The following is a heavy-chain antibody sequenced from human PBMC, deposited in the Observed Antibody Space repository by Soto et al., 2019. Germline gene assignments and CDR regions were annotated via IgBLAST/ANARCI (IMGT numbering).Heavy chain of an antibody. Sequence: ASVKVSCKASGYTFTNYARHWVRQAPGQRLEWMGWINAGSGNTKYSQKFQDRITITRDTSASTAYMELSSLRSEDTAVYFCARDRSVTNFNWFDPWGQGTLVTVSS. V-gene: IGHV1-3*01. CDR2: INAGSGNT. J-gene: IGHJ5*02. CDR3: ARDRSVTNFNWFDP. CDR1: GYTFTNYA. D-gene: IGHD7-27*01.